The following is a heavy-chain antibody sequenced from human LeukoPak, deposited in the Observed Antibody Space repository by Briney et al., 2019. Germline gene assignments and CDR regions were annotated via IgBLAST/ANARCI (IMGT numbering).Heavy chain of an antibody. V-gene: IGHV4-39*01. CDR1: GGSISSSSYY. Sequence: SETLSLTCTVSGGSISSSSYYWGWIRQPPGKGLEWIGSIYYSGSTYYNPSLKSRVTISVDTSMNQFSLKLSSVTAADTAVYYCARPCGGAWYFDLWGRGTLVTVSS. D-gene: IGHD2-21*01. J-gene: IGHJ2*01. CDR3: ARPCGGAWYFDL. CDR2: IYYSGST.